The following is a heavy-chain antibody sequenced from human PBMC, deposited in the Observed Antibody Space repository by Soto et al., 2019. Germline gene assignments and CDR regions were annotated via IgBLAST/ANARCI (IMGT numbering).Heavy chain of an antibody. J-gene: IGHJ4*02. CDR2: ISGRGDTI. CDR1: GFIFSSYA. CDR3: AKHRYCSGECSEGFAI. D-gene: IGHD2-15*01. V-gene: IGHV3-23*01. Sequence: EVQLLESGGGLVQPGGSLRLSCAASGFIFSSYAMNWVRQAPGKGLDWVSGISGRGDTIHYADSVKGRFTISRDNAQNTLYLQMNSLRAEDTAVYYCAKHRYCSGECSEGFAIWGQGTLVIVSS.